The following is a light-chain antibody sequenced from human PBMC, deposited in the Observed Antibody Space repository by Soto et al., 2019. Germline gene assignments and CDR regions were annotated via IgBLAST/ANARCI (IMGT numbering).Light chain of an antibody. CDR2: KAS. J-gene: IGKJ1*01. Sequence: DIQMTQSPSTLSGSVGDRVTITCRASQTISSWLAWYQQKPGKAPKLLIYKASTLKSGVPSRCSGSGSGTEFPLTISSLQPDDFATYYCQHYNSYSEAFGQGTKVDIK. CDR1: QTISSW. V-gene: IGKV1-5*03. CDR3: QHYNSYSEA.